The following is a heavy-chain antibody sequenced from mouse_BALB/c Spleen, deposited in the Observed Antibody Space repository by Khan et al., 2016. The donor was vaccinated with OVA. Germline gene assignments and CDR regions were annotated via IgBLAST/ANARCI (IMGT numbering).Heavy chain of an antibody. CDR2: INTNTGEP. CDR3: ARHYGNYDY. J-gene: IGHJ2*01. V-gene: IGHV9-3*02. CDR1: GYTFTNYG. D-gene: IGHD2-1*01. Sequence: QVQLKESGPELKKPGETVKISCKASGYTFTNYGMNWVKQAPGKGLKWMGWINTNTGEPTYAEEFKGRFAFSLETSASTAYLQINNLKNEDTATYFCARHYGNYDYWGQGTTRTVSS.